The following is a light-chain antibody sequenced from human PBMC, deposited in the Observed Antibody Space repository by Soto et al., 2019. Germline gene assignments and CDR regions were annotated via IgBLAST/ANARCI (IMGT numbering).Light chain of an antibody. V-gene: IGKV3-20*01. CDR3: QQDGSSSYT. Sequence: EIVLTQSPGTLSLSPGERATLSCRASQSISSSYLAWYQQKPGQAPRLLIYAASSRATGIPDRFSGTGSGTDFTLTSSRLEPEDFAVYYCQQDGSSSYTFGQGTQLEIK. CDR1: QSISSSY. J-gene: IGKJ2*01. CDR2: AAS.